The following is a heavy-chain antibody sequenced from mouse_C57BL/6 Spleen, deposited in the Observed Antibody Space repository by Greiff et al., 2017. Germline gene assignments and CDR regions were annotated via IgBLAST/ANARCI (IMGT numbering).Heavy chain of an antibody. CDR2: INPNNGGT. CDR1: GYTFTDYY. V-gene: IGHV1-26*01. J-gene: IGHJ2*01. CDR3: ARNFDY. Sequence: VQLQQSGPELVKPGASVKISCKASGYTFTDYYMNWVKQSHGKSLEWIGDINPNNGGTSYNQKFKGKTTLTVDKSYCTAYMELRSLTSEDSAVYYCARNFDYWGQGTTLTVSS.